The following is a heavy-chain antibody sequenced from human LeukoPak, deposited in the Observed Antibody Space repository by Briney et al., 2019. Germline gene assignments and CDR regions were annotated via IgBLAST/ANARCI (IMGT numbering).Heavy chain of an antibody. Sequence: GASVKVSCKASGGTFSSYAISWVRQAPGQGLEWMGGIIPIFGTANYAQKLQGRVTMTTDTSTSTAYMELRSLRSDDTAVYYCARSGPATVVVPAAWETEWFDPWGQGTLVTVSS. CDR1: GGTFSSYA. CDR2: IIPIFGTA. V-gene: IGHV1-69*05. D-gene: IGHD2-2*01. CDR3: ARSGPATVVVPAAWETEWFDP. J-gene: IGHJ5*02.